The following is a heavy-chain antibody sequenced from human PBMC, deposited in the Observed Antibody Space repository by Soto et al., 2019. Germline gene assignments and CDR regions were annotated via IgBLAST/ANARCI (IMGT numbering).Heavy chain of an antibody. Sequence: PGGSLRLSCAASGFTFSTYGIHWVRQAPGKGLEWVALIWYDGSNKYYADSVRGRFTSSRDNSKNTLYLQMNSLRAEDTAVYYCARDQGIGAFDIWGQGTMVTVSS. CDR3: ARDQGIGAFDI. CDR1: GFTFSTYG. D-gene: IGHD2-21*01. J-gene: IGHJ3*02. CDR2: IWYDGSNK. V-gene: IGHV3-33*01.